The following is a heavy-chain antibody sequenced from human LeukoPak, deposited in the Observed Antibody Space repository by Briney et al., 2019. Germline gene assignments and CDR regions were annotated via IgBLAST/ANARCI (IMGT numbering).Heavy chain of an antibody. CDR1: GGSISSSGYF. D-gene: IGHD1-1*01. V-gene: IGHV4-39*01. J-gene: IGHJ5*02. CDR3: ARLVGSPTQYNWFDP. CDR2: IYYSGST. Sequence: PSETLSLTCTVSGGSISSSGYFWGWIRQPPGKGLEWIGSIYYSGSTYYSPSLRSRVTISVDTSKNQFSLKLSSVTAADTAVYYCARLVGSPTQYNWFDPWGQGTLVTVSS.